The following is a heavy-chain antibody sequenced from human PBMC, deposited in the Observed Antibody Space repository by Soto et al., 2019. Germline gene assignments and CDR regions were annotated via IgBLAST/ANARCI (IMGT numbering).Heavy chain of an antibody. D-gene: IGHD5-12*01. CDR2: ISGSGSST. CDR1: GFTFSSYA. CDR3: AKEYSGYDRYYYYMDV. V-gene: IGHV3-23*01. J-gene: IGHJ6*03. Sequence: PGGSLRLSCAASGFTFSSYAMSWVRQAPGKGLEWVSAISGSGSSTYYADSVKGRFTISRDNSKNTLYLQMNSLRAEDTAVYYCAKEYSGYDRYYYYMDVWGKGTTVTVSS.